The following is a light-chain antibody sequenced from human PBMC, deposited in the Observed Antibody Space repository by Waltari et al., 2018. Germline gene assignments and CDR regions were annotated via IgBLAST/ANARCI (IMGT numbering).Light chain of an antibody. J-gene: IGKJ3*01. CDR1: QYVSNN. Sequence: DTVLTQSPVTLSVSPGDRVTLSCTTSQYVSNNLAWYQKKPGQSPSLLIYGASTRATGVPARFSGSGSGTSFTLTISSLQSEDFGLYYCQQYNNWPGAFGPGTKVDVE. CDR2: GAS. V-gene: IGKV3-15*01. CDR3: QQYNNWPGA.